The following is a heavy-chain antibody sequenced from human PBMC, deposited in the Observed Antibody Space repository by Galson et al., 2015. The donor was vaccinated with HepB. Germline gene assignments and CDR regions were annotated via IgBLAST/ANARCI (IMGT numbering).Heavy chain of an antibody. V-gene: IGHV3-23*01. J-gene: IGHJ4*02. CDR3: TSPMIADIVVLPPPMGQ. Sequence: SLRLSCAASGFTFSLYAMSWVRQAPGKGLEWVSGITDGGFSTYYADSVRGRFTISRDNSKKTVYLQMSSLRAEDTAIYYCTSPMIADIVVLPPPMGQWGQGALVTVSS. CDR2: ITDGGFST. D-gene: IGHD2-2*01. CDR1: GFTFSLYA.